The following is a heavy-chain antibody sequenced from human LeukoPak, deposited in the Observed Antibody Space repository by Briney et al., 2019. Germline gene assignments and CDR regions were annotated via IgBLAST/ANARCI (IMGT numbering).Heavy chain of an antibody. V-gene: IGHV1-69*04. CDR3: ATGIGTLWSGYYHDY. J-gene: IGHJ4*02. Sequence: SVTVSCKASGGTFSTYAISWVRQAPGQGLEWMGRIIPVLGVANYAQKFQGRVTISADKSTGTAYMEVSSLRSEDTAVYYCATGIGTLWSGYYHDYWGQGTLVTVSS. CDR2: IIPVLGVA. D-gene: IGHD3-3*01. CDR1: GGTFSTYA.